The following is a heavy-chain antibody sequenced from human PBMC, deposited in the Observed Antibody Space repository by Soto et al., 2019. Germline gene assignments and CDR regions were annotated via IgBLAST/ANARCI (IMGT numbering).Heavy chain of an antibody. Sequence: SATLSLTCAVSGGTFSGYYWSWVRQPPGKGLEWSGEINHSGSTNYNPSPKSRVTISVDTSKNQFSLKLSSVTAAYSAGYYCARGRLRYFDWFSTHAFEIWGQGTMVTVSS. V-gene: IGHV4-34*01. D-gene: IGHD3-9*01. CDR2: INHSGST. J-gene: IGHJ3*02. CDR3: ARGRLRYFDWFSTHAFEI. CDR1: GGTFSGYY.